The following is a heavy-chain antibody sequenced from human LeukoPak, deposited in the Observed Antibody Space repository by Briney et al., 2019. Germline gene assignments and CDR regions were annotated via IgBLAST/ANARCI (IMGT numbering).Heavy chain of an antibody. CDR1: GYTFTSYA. CDR3: AKGYPHDYYYYYGMDV. D-gene: IGHD3-16*02. V-gene: IGHV1-3*01. Sequence: ASVKVSCKASGYTFTSYAMHWVRQAPGQRLEWMGWINAGNGNTKYSQKFQGRVTITRDTSASTAYMELSSLRSEDTAVYYCAKGYPHDYYYYYGMDVWGQGTTVTVSS. CDR2: INAGNGNT. J-gene: IGHJ6*02.